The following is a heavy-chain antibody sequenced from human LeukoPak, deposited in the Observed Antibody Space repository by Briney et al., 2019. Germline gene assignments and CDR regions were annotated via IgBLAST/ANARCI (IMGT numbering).Heavy chain of an antibody. V-gene: IGHV3-23*01. Sequence: GGSLRLSCAASGFTFDEYGMSWVRQAPGKGLEWVSAISGSGGSTYYADSVKGRFTISRDNSQNTLYLQMNSLRPEDTAVYYCAKGGASVTRYVDYWGQGTLVTVSS. J-gene: IGHJ4*02. CDR1: GFTFDEYG. CDR3: AKGGASVTRYVDY. D-gene: IGHD4-17*01. CDR2: ISGSGGST.